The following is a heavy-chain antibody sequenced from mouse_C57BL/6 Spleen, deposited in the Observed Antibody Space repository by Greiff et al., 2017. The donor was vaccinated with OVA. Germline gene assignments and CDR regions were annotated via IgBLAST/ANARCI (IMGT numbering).Heavy chain of an antibody. Sequence: QVQLQQSGPGLVAPSQSLSITCTVSGFSLTSYGVSWVRQPPGKGLEWLGVIGGYGSTNYHSALISRLSISKDNSKSKVLLKLNSLQTDDTATNYYAKPYDYDSYYAMDYWGQGTSVTVSS. CDR3: AKPYDYDSYYAMDY. D-gene: IGHD2-4*01. V-gene: IGHV2-3*01. CDR2: IGGYGST. J-gene: IGHJ4*01. CDR1: GFSLTSYG.